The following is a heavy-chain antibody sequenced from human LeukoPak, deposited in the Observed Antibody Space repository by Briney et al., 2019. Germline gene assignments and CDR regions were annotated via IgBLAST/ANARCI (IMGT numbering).Heavy chain of an antibody. CDR2: ISSSSSYI. V-gene: IGHV3-21*01. D-gene: IGHD1-1*01. CDR1: GFTFSSYS. CDR3: ARDPRGYNWNDVGYFDY. J-gene: IGHJ4*02. Sequence: GGSLRLSCAASGFTFSSYSMNWVRQAPGKGLEWVSSISSSSSYIYYADSMKGRFTISRDNAKNSLYLQMNSLRAEDTAVYYCARDPRGYNWNDVGYFDYWGQGTLVTVSS.